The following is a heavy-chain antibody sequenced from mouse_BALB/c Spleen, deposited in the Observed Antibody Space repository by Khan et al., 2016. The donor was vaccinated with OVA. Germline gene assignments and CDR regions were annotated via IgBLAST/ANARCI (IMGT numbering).Heavy chain of an antibody. Sequence: EVELVESGGGLVKPGGSLKLSCAASGFSFSRYSMSWVRQTPEMRLEWVATISSGGTYTYYPDILKGRFTISRDTAKNTLFLHMSSLRSEDTASYYCARTDGYYGDGQGDYWGQGTSVTVSS. CDR3: ARTDGYYGDGQGDY. CDR1: GFSFSRYS. V-gene: IGHV5-9-1*01. CDR2: ISSGGTYT. J-gene: IGHJ4*01. D-gene: IGHD2-13*01.